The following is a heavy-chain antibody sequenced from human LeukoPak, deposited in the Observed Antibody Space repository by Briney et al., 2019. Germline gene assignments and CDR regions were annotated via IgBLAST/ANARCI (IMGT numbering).Heavy chain of an antibody. J-gene: IGHJ6*02. Sequence: GESLKISCKGSGYSFTNHWIGWVRQMPGKGLEWMGIIYPGDSDTRYSPSFQGQVTISVDKSISTAYLQWSSLKASDAAMYYCARRERYCSGFTRSIDYYGMDVWGQGATVTVSS. V-gene: IGHV5-51*01. CDR3: ARRERYCSGFTRSIDYYGMDV. D-gene: IGHD2-15*01. CDR1: GYSFTNHW. CDR2: IYPGDSDT.